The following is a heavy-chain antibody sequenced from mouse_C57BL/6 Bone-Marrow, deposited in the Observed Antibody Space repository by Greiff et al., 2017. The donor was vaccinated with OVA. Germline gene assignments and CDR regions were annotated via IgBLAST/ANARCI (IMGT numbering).Heavy chain of an antibody. Sequence: EVKLQESGGGLVKPGASLKLSCEASGFSFSDYGMHWVSQTPEKRLEWVAYISPNCGTICYAHKVKGRATLSVDHSSSTAYMQLNSLTSEDTAVYYCARDGYYVYAMDYWGQGTTVTVSS. D-gene: IGHD2-3*01. CDR3: ARDGYYVYAMDY. V-gene: IGHV5-17*03. CDR2: ISPNCGTI. CDR1: GFSFSDYG. J-gene: IGHJ4*01.